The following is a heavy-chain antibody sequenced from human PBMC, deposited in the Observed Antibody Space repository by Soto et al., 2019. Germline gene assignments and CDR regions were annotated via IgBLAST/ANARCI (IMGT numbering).Heavy chain of an antibody. D-gene: IGHD5-12*01. Sequence: EVQLLESGGGLVQPGGSLRLSCAASGFTFSSYAMSWVRQAPGKGLEWVSAISGSGGSTYYADSVKGRFTISRDNSKNTLYLQMNSLRAEDPAVYYCAKGVRGYSGYDSAWGQGTLVTVSS. CDR2: ISGSGGST. J-gene: IGHJ5*02. V-gene: IGHV3-23*01. CDR1: GFTFSSYA. CDR3: AKGVRGYSGYDSA.